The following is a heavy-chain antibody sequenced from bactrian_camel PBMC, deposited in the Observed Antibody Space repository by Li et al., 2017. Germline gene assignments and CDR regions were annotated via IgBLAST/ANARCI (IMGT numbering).Heavy chain of an antibody. Sequence: DVQLVESGGGSVQPGGSLRLSCAVSVSGVVGIDYCMGWFRQAAGKEREGVAVLNTGSGSTLYPGSVKGRFSVSLDNAKNTVYLQMNSLKPEDTAMYYCVADPEGGPSLGSKPICGLGPFDYWGQGTQVTVS. CDR3: VADPEGGPSLGSKPICGLGPFDY. CDR2: LNTGSGST. V-gene: IGHV3S40*01. CDR1: VSGVVGIDYC. J-gene: IGHJ4*01. D-gene: IGHD1*01.